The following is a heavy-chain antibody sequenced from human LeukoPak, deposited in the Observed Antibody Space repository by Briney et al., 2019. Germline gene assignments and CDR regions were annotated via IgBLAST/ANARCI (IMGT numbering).Heavy chain of an antibody. D-gene: IGHD6-19*01. V-gene: IGHV4-34*01. CDR2: INHTGST. CDR3: ARGYYSSGWFDY. J-gene: IGHJ4*02. CDR1: GGSFSGYY. Sequence: SDTLSLTCSVYGGSFSGYYWSWIRQTPGKGLEWIGEINHTGSTNYNPSLKSRVTISVDTSKNQFSLKLSSVTAADTAVYYCARGYYSSGWFDYWGQGTLVTVSS.